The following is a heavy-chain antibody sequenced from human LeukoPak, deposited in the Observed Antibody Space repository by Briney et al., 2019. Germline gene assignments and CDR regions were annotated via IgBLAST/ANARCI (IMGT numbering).Heavy chain of an antibody. CDR1: GGSISSYY. Sequence: PSETLSLTCTVSGGSISSYYWSWIRQPAGKGLEWIGRIYTSGSTNYNPSLKSRVTMSVDTSKNQFSLTLSSVTAADTAVYYCARDRITAAGNWFDPWGQGTLVTVSS. J-gene: IGHJ5*02. CDR2: IYTSGST. V-gene: IGHV4-4*07. CDR3: ARDRITAAGNWFDP. D-gene: IGHD6-13*01.